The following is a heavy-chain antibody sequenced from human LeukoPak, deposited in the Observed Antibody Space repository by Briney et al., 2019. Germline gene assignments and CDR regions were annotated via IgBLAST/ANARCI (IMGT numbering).Heavy chain of an antibody. CDR2: INLGGST. Sequence: PSETLSLTCAVYGASFSGYYWSWLRQPPGKGLEWIGEINLGGSTNYNPSLKSRVTISVDTSKNQFSLKLSSVTAADTAVYYCARTIVVVPAALGYYYYMDVWGKGTTVTVSS. CDR1: GASFSGYY. J-gene: IGHJ6*03. CDR3: ARTIVVVPAALGYYYYMDV. D-gene: IGHD2-2*01. V-gene: IGHV4-34*01.